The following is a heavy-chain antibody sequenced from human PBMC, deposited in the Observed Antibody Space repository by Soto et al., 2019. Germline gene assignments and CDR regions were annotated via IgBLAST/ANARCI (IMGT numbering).Heavy chain of an antibody. CDR2: IDLSGTTT. V-gene: IGHV3-23*05. CDR3: AKVSGWIAVAGLEIYFDY. Sequence: GGSLRLSCAASGFSFSAYSMNWVRQAPGRGLEWVAFIDLSGTTTDYRESVKGRFTLSKDRSKKTVYLQMNSLRAEDTAVYYCAKVSGWIAVAGLEIYFDYWGQGTLVTVSS. J-gene: IGHJ4*02. D-gene: IGHD6-19*01. CDR1: GFSFSAYS.